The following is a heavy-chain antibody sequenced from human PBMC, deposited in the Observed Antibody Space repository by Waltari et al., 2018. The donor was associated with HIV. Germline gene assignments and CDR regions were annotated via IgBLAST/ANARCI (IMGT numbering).Heavy chain of an antibody. J-gene: IGHJ4*02. D-gene: IGHD6-6*01. Sequence: QVQLQQWGAGLLKPSETLSLTCAVYGGSFSGYYWSWIRQPPGKGLEWIGEINHSGSTNYNPSLKSRVTISVDTSKNQFSLKLSSVTAADTAVYYCARGSIAARGGIYYFDYWGQGTLVTVSS. CDR3: ARGSIAARGGIYYFDY. CDR1: GGSFSGYY. V-gene: IGHV4-34*01. CDR2: INHSGST.